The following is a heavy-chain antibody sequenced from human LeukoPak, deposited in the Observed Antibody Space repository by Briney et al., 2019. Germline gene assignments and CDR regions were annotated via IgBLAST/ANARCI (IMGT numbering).Heavy chain of an antibody. D-gene: IGHD5/OR15-5a*01. CDR2: IYHSGIT. V-gene: IGHV4-38-2*02. CDR1: DYSISSGYGYY. Sequence: SETLSLTCTVSDYSISSGYGYYWGWIRQPPGKGLEWIGNIYHSGITYYNHFNSSLKSRVTISIDTSKNQFSQRLTSVTAADTAVYFCATLVSTRYYFDYWGQGTLVTVSS. CDR3: ATLVSTRYYFDY. J-gene: IGHJ4*02.